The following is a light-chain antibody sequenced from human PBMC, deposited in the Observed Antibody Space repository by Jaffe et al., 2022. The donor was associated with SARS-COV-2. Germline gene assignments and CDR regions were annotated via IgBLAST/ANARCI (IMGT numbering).Light chain of an antibody. CDR2: DVT. J-gene: IGLJ1*01. Sequence: QSALTQPASVSGSPGQSITISCTGTSTDVGGYNYVSWYQQHPGKAPKLMIYDVTYRPSGVSDRFSGSKSGTTASLTISGLQAEDEADYYCGSYTSSNTYVFGTGTKVTVV. CDR1: STDVGGYNY. CDR3: GSYTSSNTYV. V-gene: IGLV2-14*03.